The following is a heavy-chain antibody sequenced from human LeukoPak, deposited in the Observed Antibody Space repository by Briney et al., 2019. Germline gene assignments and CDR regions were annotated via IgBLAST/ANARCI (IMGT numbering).Heavy chain of an antibody. CDR2: IWYDGRNK. J-gene: IGHJ4*02. CDR1: GFTFSSYG. D-gene: IGHD3-9*01. CDR3: VIWGDYDVLTGYYVPDY. V-gene: IGHV3-33*01. Sequence: GGSLRLSCAASGFTFSSYGMHWVRQAPGKGLEWVAVIWYDGRNKYNADSVKGRFTISRDNSKKTVFLQMNSLRHEDTAIYYCVIWGDYDVLTGYYVPDYWGQGTLVTVSS.